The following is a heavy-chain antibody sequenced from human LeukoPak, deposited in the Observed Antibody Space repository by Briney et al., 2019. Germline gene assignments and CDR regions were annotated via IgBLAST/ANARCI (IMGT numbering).Heavy chain of an antibody. Sequence: SETLSLTCTVSGGSISSYYWSWIRQPPGKGLEWIGYIYYSGSTNYNPSLKSRVTISVDTSKNQFSLKLSSVTAADTAVYYCAREAVADYYYYGMDVWGKGTTVTVSS. CDR3: AREAVADYYYYGMDV. CDR1: GGSISSYY. CDR2: IYYSGST. D-gene: IGHD6-19*01. V-gene: IGHV4-59*01. J-gene: IGHJ6*04.